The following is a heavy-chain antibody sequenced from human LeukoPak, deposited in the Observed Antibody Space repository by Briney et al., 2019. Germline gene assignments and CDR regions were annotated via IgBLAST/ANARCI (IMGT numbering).Heavy chain of an antibody. J-gene: IGHJ4*02. D-gene: IGHD3-3*01. CDR1: GYTFTSYG. V-gene: IGHV1-18*01. CDR2: ISAYNGNT. Sequence: ASVKVSCKASGYTFTSYGISWVRQAPGQGLEWMGWISAYNGNTNYAQKLQGRVTMTTDTSTSTAYRELRSLRSDDTAVYYCARDTKSGYSNFDYWGQGTLVTVSS. CDR3: ARDTKSGYSNFDY.